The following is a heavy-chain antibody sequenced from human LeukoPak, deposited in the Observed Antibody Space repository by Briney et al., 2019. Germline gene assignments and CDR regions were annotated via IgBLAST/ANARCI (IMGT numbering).Heavy chain of an antibody. J-gene: IGHJ4*02. CDR1: GFTFSDYY. D-gene: IGHD3-9*01. CDR3: ARGEEELRYFDWSVDY. CDR2: ISSSGSTI. V-gene: IGHV3-11*01. Sequence: GGSLRLSCAASGFTFSDYYMSWIRQAPGKGLEWVSYISSSGSTIYYADSVKGRFTISRDNAKNSLYLQMNSLRAEDTAVYYCARGEEELRYFDWSVDYWGQGTLVTVSS.